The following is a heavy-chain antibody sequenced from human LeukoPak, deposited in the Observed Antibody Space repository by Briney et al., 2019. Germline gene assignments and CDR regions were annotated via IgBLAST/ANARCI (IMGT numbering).Heavy chain of an antibody. CDR3: AKDDNRGFFDN. Sequence: GGSLRLSCAASGFTFSSFGMHWVRQAPGKGLEWVSVIYSGGSTYYADSVKGRFTISRDNSRNTLHLQMFSLRAEDTAIYYCAKDDNRGFFDNWGQGILVTVSS. CDR1: GFTFSSFG. J-gene: IGHJ4*02. V-gene: IGHV3-NL1*01. CDR2: IYSGGST. D-gene: IGHD3-22*01.